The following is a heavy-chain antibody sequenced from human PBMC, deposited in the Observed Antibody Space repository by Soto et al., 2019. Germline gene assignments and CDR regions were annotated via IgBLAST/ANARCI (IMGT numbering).Heavy chain of an antibody. J-gene: IGHJ3*01. CDR3: ARGDRGAFDL. V-gene: IGHV3-74*01. Sequence: EVQLVESEGGLVQPGGSLRLSCAASGFTFSYYGMHWVRQAPGQGLVWVSRIHSDGSSTTYADSVKGRFTISRDNAKNTLYLQMNSLRAEDTAVYYCARGDRGAFDLWSQGTMVTVSS. CDR1: GFTFSYYG. D-gene: IGHD2-21*02. CDR2: IHSDGSST.